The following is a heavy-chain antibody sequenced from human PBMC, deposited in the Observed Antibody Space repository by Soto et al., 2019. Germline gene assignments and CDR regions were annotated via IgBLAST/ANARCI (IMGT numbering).Heavy chain of an antibody. D-gene: IGHD3-3*01. J-gene: IGHJ4*02. CDR1: GFTFTSSA. CDR2: IVVGSGNT. CDR3: AAVRYDFWSGYPPYFDY. Sequence: SVKVSCKASGFTFTSSAVQWVRQARGQRLEWIGWIVVGSGNTNYAQKFQERVTITRDMSTSTAYMELSSLRSEDTAVYYCAAVRYDFWSGYPPYFDYWGQGTLATVSS. V-gene: IGHV1-58*01.